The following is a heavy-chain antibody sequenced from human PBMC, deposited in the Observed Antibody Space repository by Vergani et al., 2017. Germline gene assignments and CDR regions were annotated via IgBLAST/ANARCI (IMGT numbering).Heavy chain of an antibody. CDR2: ISPHTGRT. V-gene: IGHV1-18*01. CDR1: GYTFRNKD. J-gene: IGHJ2*01. CDR3: ARNFLGRDIEVVPTAPFWLFDL. Sequence: QIQLVQSAAEVKKPGAALNVSCKASGYTFRNKDISWLRQAPGQGLEWMGSISPHTGRTNTAQQFQDRVISTTDTSTSKAYLSLGTLTSDDTAVYFCARNFLGRDIEVVPTAPFWLFDLWGRGTRVTVSS. D-gene: IGHD2-2*01.